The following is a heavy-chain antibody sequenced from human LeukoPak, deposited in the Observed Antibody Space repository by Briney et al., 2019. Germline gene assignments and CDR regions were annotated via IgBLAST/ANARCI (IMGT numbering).Heavy chain of an antibody. J-gene: IGHJ4*02. D-gene: IGHD3-22*01. V-gene: IGHV3-33*01. Sequence: GSLRLSCAASGLTFSSYGKHWVRQAPGKGLEWVAVIWYDGSNKYYADSVKGRFTISRDNSKNTLYLQMNSLRAGDTAVYYCARDYYYDSSGYSWYFDYWGQGTLVTVSS. CDR1: GLTFSSYG. CDR2: IWYDGSNK. CDR3: ARDYYYDSSGYSWYFDY.